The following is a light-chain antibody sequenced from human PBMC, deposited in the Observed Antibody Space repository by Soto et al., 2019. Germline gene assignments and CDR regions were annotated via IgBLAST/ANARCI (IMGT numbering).Light chain of an antibody. CDR1: NSDVSTYNF. J-gene: IGLJ1*01. CDR3: ISYTSSSTHV. CDR2: DVS. Sequence: QSALTQPASVSGSPGQSITISCTGTNSDVSTYNFVSWYQQHPGKLPKLMIFDVSRRPSGVSDRFSGSKSGNTASLTISGLQAEDEGDYYCISYTSSSTHVFGSGTKVTVL. V-gene: IGLV2-14*03.